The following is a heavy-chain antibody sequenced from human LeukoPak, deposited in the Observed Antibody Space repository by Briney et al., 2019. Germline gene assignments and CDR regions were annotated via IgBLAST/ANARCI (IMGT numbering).Heavy chain of an antibody. J-gene: IGHJ4*02. V-gene: IGHV3-7*01. Sequence: SGGSLRLSCAASGFTFSNYWMTWVRQAPGKGLEWVANIKEDGSEKYYVDSVEGRFTISKDNAQNSLYLQMNSLRVEDTAVYYCARDETRRFDYWGQGTLVTVSS. CDR3: ARDETRRFDY. CDR1: GFTFSNYW. CDR2: IKEDGSEK.